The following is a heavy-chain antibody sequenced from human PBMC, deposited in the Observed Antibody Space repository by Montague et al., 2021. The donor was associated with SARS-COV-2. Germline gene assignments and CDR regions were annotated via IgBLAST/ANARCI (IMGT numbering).Heavy chain of an antibody. D-gene: IGHD2-2*02. CDR2: IYYSGGT. J-gene: IGHJ5*02. CDR1: GGSISSYY. CDR3: ASLTLGYCSSTSCYSDWFDP. Sequence: SETLSLTCTVSGGSISSYYWSWIRQPPGKGLEWIGYIYYSGGTNYNPSLKSRVTISVDTSKNQFSLKLSSVTAADTAVYYCASLTLGYCSSTSCYSDWFDPWGQGTLVTVSS. V-gene: IGHV4-59*12.